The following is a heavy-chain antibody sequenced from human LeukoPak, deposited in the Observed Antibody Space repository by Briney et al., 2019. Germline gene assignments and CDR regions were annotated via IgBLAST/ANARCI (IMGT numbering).Heavy chain of an antibody. D-gene: IGHD1-1*01. V-gene: IGHV4-34*01. CDR2: INHSGGT. CDR3: ARDRGTWNDDGFDY. Sequence: SETLSLTCAVYGGSFSGFYWSWIRQPPGKGLEWIGDINHSGGTNYIPSLKSRVTISVDTSKKQFSLKLTSVTAADTAVYYCARDRGTWNDDGFDYWGQGTLVTVSS. CDR1: GGSFSGFY. J-gene: IGHJ4*02.